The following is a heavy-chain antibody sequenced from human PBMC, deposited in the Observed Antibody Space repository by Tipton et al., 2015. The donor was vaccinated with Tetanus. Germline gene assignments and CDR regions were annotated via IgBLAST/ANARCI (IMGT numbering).Heavy chain of an antibody. CDR3: ARSITQGPGRYYGMDV. J-gene: IGHJ6*02. CDR2: IYPRGTT. V-gene: IGHV4-30-2*01. Sequence: LRLSCTVSGGSVSSGSYYWSWVRQPPGKGLEYIGYIYPRGTTFYNPSLESRVTISLDMSKNQFSLNLTSVTAADTAVYYCARSITQGPGRYYGMDVWGQGTTVTVSS. D-gene: IGHD1-14*01. CDR1: GGSVSSGSYY.